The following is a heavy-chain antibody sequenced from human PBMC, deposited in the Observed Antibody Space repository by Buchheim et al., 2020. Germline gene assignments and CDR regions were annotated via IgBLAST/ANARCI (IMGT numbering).Heavy chain of an antibody. CDR1: GFTFSKSA. V-gene: IGHV3-23*01. J-gene: IGHJ4*02. CDR3: AKDHIYGDSYFDY. CDR2: ISEDGGRT. D-gene: IGHD4-17*01. Sequence: EVQLLASGGGFVQAGGSLRLSCAASGFTFSKSAMSWVRQAPGKGLEWVSAISEDGGRTYYADSVEGRFTISRDNSQNTVYLQMDSLRAEDTALYYCAKDHIYGDSYFDYWGQGIL.